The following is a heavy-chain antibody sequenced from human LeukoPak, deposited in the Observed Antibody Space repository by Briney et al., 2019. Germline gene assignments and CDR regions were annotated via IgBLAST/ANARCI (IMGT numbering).Heavy chain of an antibody. D-gene: IGHD1-26*01. V-gene: IGHV4-34*01. CDR3: ARGGGGSYTRAFDI. Sequence: PSETLSLTCAVYGGSFSGYYWSWIRQPPGKGREWIGEINHSGSTNYNPSLKSRVTISVDTSKNQFSLKLSSVTATDTAVYYCARGGGGSYTRAFDIWGQGTMVTVSS. J-gene: IGHJ3*02. CDR2: INHSGST. CDR1: GGSFSGYY.